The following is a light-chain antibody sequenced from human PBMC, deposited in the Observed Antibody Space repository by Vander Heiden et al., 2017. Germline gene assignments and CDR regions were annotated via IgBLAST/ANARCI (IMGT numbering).Light chain of an antibody. V-gene: IGLV2-14*01. Sequence: QSALTQPASVSGSPGQSITISCTGTSSDVGGYNYVSWYQQHPGKAPKLMIYEVSNRPSGVSNRFSGSKSGNTASLTISGLQAEDEADYYCSSYTSISCVFGTGTKVTV. CDR3: SSYTSISCV. CDR2: EVS. J-gene: IGLJ1*01. CDR1: SSDVGGYNY.